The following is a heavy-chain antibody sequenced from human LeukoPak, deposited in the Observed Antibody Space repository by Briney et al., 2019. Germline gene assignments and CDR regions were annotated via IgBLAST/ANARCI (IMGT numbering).Heavy chain of an antibody. V-gene: IGHV4-31*03. Sequence: SQTLSLTCTVSGGSISSGGYYWSWIRQHPGKGLEWIGYIYYSGSTYYNPSLKSRVTISVDTSKNQFSLKPSSVTAADTAVYYCATHRYSYANFDYWGQGTLVTVSS. D-gene: IGHD5-18*01. CDR1: GGSISSGGYY. CDR2: IYYSGST. CDR3: ATHRYSYANFDY. J-gene: IGHJ4*02.